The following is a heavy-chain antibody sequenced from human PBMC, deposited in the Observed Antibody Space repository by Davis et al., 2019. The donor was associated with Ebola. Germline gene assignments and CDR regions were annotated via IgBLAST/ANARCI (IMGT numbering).Heavy chain of an antibody. V-gene: IGHV4-61*01. CDR3: ARGVYGAYFDY. CDR1: GRSFPSSTYY. D-gene: IGHD4-17*01. Sequence: PSETLSLTCTVPGRSFPSSTYYWSWIQQSPGKGLEWIGYIEHNGRTEYIPSPNKPVTISLDTAKTQFSLKMSSVTAADTAVYYCARGVYGAYFDYWGKGTLVTVSS. CDR2: IEHNGRT. J-gene: IGHJ4*02.